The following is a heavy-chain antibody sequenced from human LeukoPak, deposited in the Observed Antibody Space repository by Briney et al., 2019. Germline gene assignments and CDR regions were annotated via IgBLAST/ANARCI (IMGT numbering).Heavy chain of an antibody. J-gene: IGHJ4*02. D-gene: IGHD2-15*01. CDR1: GFTFSTYS. CDR3: ASAGSNTQTWWFDY. CDR2: ISYSSTTI. Sequence: GSLRLSCAASGFTFSTYSMNWVRQAPGKGLELVSYISYSSTTIYYADSVMGRFTVSRDNAKDSLYLQMNSLRDEDTAVYYCASAGSNTQTWWFDYWGQGALVTVSS. V-gene: IGHV3-48*02.